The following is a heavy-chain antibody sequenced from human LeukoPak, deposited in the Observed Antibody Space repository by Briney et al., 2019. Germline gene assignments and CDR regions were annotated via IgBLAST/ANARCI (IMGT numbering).Heavy chain of an antibody. CDR2: IYTSGST. CDR1: GGSISSYY. D-gene: IGHD4-23*01. V-gene: IGHV4-4*07. CDR3: ARSVVKARGSYYYGMDV. J-gene: IGHJ6*02. Sequence: SETLSLTCTVSGGSISSYYWSWIRQPAGKGLEWIGRIYTSGSTNYNPSLKSRVTMSVDTSKNQFSLKLSSVTAADTAVYYCARSVVKARGSYYYGMDVWGQGTTVTVSS.